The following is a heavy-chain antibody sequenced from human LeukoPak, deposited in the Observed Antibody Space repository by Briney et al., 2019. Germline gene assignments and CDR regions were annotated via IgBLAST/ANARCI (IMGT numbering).Heavy chain of an antibody. CDR1: GGSISSSS. CDR2: SSISSGII. D-gene: IGHD1-26*01. J-gene: IGHJ6*03. Sequence: TSETLSLTCTVSGGSISSSSYYWGWIRQPPGKGLEWVSYSSISSGIIYYADSVKGRFTISRDNAKNSLYLQMNSLRAEDTAVYYCARDPYSGSYGDYYYYYMDVWGKGTTVTISS. V-gene: IGHV3-48*01. CDR3: ARDPYSGSYGDYYYYYMDV.